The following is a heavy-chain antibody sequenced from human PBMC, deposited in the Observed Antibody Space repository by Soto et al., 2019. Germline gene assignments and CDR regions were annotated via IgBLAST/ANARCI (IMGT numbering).Heavy chain of an antibody. J-gene: IGHJ6*03. D-gene: IGHD3-9*01. CDR3: ARESRYSSFRYYMDV. Sequence: QVQLVQSGAEVKKPGASVKVSCKASGYTFTSYDINWVRQATGQGLEWMGWMNPNSGNTGYAQKWQGRGTKTRNTSISTAYMELSSLRSEDTAVYYCARESRYSSFRYYMDVWGKGTTVTVSS. CDR1: GYTFTSYD. CDR2: MNPNSGNT. V-gene: IGHV1-8*01.